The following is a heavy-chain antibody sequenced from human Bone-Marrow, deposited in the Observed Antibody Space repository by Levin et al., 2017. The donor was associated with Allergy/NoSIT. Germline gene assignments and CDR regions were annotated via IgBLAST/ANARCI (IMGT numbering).Heavy chain of an antibody. CDR3: ARVGYYNDGSGYYSRDIFDM. J-gene: IGHJ3*02. CDR2: ISSSGSTT. V-gene: IGHV3-11*01. D-gene: IGHD3-22*01. CDR1: GFTFSDYY. Sequence: GGSLRLSCEVSGFTFSDYYMSWIRQAPGKGLEWLSFISSSGSTTFYSDSLKGRFTISRDNAKNSLFLQMLSLTGEDTAVYYCARVGYYNDGSGYYSRDIFDMWGQGTMVTVSS.